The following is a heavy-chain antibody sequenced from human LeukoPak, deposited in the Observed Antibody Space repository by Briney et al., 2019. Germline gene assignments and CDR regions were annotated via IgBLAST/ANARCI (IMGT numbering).Heavy chain of an antibody. D-gene: IGHD6-13*01. CDR1: GFTFSSYG. Sequence: GGSLRLSCAASGFTFSSYGVHWVRQAPGKGLEWVAVIWYDGSNKYYADSVKGRFTISRDNSKNTLYLQLNSLRADDTAVYYCAKVAAAALARIDYWGQGTLVTVSS. CDR3: AKVAAAALARIDY. V-gene: IGHV3-33*06. J-gene: IGHJ4*02. CDR2: IWYDGSNK.